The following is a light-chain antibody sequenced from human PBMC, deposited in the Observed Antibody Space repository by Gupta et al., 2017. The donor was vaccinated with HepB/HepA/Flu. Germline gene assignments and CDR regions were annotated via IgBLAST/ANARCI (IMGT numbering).Light chain of an antibody. V-gene: IGKV4-1*01. CDR3: QQDSSTPLT. CDR1: QSVLYTSNNKNY. CDR2: WAS. Sequence: DIVMAQSPDSLAVSLGERATINCKSSQSVLYTSNNKNYLAWYQQKPGQPPKLLIYWASSRQSGVPDRFSGNGSGTDFTLTISGLQAEDVAIYYCQQDSSTPLTFGGGTKVEIK. J-gene: IGKJ4*01.